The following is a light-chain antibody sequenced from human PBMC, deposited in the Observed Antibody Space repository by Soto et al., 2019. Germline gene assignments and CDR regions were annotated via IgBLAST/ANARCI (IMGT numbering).Light chain of an antibody. CDR2: GAS. CDR3: QQYNNFPRT. V-gene: IGKV1-39*01. Sequence: DIQMTQSPSSLSASVGDRVTISCRASQSLYTYLNWYQQTPGKAPRLLIYGASSLQSGVPSRFSGSGSGTEFTLTISSLQPDDSATYYCQQYNNFPRTFGQGTRV. CDR1: QSLYTY. J-gene: IGKJ1*01.